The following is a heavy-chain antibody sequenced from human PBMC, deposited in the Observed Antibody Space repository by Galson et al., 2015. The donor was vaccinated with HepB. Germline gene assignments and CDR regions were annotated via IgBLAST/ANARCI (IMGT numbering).Heavy chain of an antibody. CDR1: GFAVSGRY. D-gene: IGHD2-8*01. V-gene: IGHV3-53*01. CDR3: ARGGLEGNNGAYGMDV. Sequence: SLRLSCAASGFAVSGRYMSWVHQAPGKGLEWVSVIYRGGTTYYAESVMGRFTISRDNSKNTVYLQMNSLRDEDTALYYCARGGLEGNNGAYGMDVWGQGTTVIVFS. CDR2: IYRGGTT. J-gene: IGHJ6*02.